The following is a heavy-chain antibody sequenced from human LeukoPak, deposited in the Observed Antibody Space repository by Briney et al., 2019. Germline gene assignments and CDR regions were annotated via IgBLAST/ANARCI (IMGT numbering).Heavy chain of an antibody. CDR1: GYTFTGYY. V-gene: IGHV1-2*02. J-gene: IGHJ4*02. CDR2: INPNSGGT. D-gene: IGHD3-10*01. CDR3: ARGTVRYYYGSGSYSPFDY. Sequence: ASVKVSCKASGYTFTGYYMHWVRQAPGQGLEWMGWINPNSGGTNYAQKFQGRVTMTRDTSISTAYMELSRLRSDDTAVYYCARGTVRYYYGSGSYSPFDYWGQGTLVTVSS.